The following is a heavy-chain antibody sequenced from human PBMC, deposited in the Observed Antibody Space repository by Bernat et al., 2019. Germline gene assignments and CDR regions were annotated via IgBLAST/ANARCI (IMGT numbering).Heavy chain of an antibody. D-gene: IGHD3-10*02. Sequence: QVQLQESGPGLVKPSETLSLTCTVSGGSISNYYWGWVRQPPGKELEWIGYVSYTGSTHYTPHLKSRATVSLDTSDNQFSLYLSSVTAADTAVYYCARMFPPLTDYYFDSWGQGTLVTVSS. CDR2: VSYTGST. V-gene: IGHV4-59*08. CDR3: ARMFPPLTDYYFDS. CDR1: GGSISNYY. J-gene: IGHJ4*02.